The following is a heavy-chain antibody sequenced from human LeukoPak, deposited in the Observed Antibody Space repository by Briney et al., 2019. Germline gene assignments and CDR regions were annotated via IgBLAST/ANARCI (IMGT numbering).Heavy chain of an antibody. V-gene: IGHV4-30-4*08. D-gene: IGHD1-26*01. CDR1: GGSISSGDYY. Sequence: SETLSLTCTVSGGSISSGDYYWSWIRQPPGKGLEWIGYIYYSGSTYYNPSLKSRVTISVDTSKNQFSLKLSSVTAADTAVYYCARDQGGYSGSHYFDYWGQGTLVTVSS. J-gene: IGHJ4*02. CDR2: IYYSGST. CDR3: ARDQGGYSGSHYFDY.